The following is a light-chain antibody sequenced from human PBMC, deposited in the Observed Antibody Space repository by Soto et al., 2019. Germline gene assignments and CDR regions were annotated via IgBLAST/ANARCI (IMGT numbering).Light chain of an antibody. CDR1: QSVSSN. Sequence: EIVMTQSPATLSVSPGEGATLSCRASQSVSSNLAWYQQRPGQAPRLLIYGASARATKIPARFSGSGSGTAFTLTISSLQSEDFAVYYCQQYNNWLRITFGPGTKVEI. J-gene: IGKJ3*01. V-gene: IGKV3-15*01. CDR2: GAS. CDR3: QQYNNWLRIT.